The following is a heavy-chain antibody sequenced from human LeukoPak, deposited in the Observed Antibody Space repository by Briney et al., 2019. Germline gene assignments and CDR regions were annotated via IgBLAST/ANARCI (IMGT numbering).Heavy chain of an antibody. CDR3: ARGRWALADTRYFDL. Sequence: PSETLSLTCAVYGGSFSGYYWSWARQPPGKGLEWIGEINHSGSTNYNPSLKSRVTISVDTSKNQFSLKLSSVTAADTAVYYCARGRWALADTRYFDLWGRGTLVTVSS. D-gene: IGHD6-19*01. V-gene: IGHV4-34*01. J-gene: IGHJ2*01. CDR1: GGSFSGYY. CDR2: INHSGST.